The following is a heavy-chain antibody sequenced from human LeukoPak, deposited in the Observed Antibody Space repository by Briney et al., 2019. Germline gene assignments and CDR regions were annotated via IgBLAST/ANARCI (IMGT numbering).Heavy chain of an antibody. V-gene: IGHV3-48*03. CDR3: ARRTFLAASDFDY. D-gene: IGHD2-15*01. CDR2: ISSSGSTI. Sequence: PGGSLRLSCAASGFTFSSYEMNWVRQAPGKGLEWVSYISSSGSTIYYADSVKGRFTISRDNAKNSLYLQMNSLRAEDTAVYYCARRTFLAASDFDYWGQGTLVTVSS. CDR1: GFTFSSYE. J-gene: IGHJ4*02.